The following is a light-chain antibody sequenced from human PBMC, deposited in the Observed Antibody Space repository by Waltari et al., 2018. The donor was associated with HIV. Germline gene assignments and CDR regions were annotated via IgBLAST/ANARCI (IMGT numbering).Light chain of an antibody. Sequence: EIVLTQSPVTLSVSPGERATLSCRASQRVRTYLAWYQLKPGQAPRLLIYDASNRATGIPARFSGSGSGTDFTLTISSLEPEDFAVYYCQQRSKWLTFGGGTKVEIK. J-gene: IGKJ4*01. V-gene: IGKV3-11*01. CDR1: QRVRTY. CDR2: DAS. CDR3: QQRSKWLT.